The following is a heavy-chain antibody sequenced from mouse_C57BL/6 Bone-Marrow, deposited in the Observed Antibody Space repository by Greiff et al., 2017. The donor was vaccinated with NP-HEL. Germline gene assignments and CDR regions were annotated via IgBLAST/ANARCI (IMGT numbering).Heavy chain of an antibody. CDR1: GYAFSSSW. CDR2: IYPGDGDT. D-gene: IGHD2-1*01. CDR3: AREGTDGNYGY. J-gene: IGHJ2*01. Sequence: QVQLQQSGPELVKPGASVKISCKASGYAFSSSWMNWVKQRPGKGLEWIGRIYPGDGDTNYNGKFKGKATLTADKSSSTAYMQLSSLTSEDSAVYFCAREGTDGNYGYWGQGTTLTVSS. V-gene: IGHV1-82*01.